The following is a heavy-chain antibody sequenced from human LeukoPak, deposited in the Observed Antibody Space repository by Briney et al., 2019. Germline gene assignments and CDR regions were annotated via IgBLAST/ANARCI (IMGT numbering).Heavy chain of an antibody. CDR2: ITSAGGTI. J-gene: IGHJ4*02. Sequence: GGSLRLSCAASGFTFSDYYMTWFRQAPGKGLEWVSYITSAGGTIFYTDSVKGRFIVSRDNAKNSLYPQMNILRAEDTAVYFCASGTTGNYPFDYWGQGPLVTVSS. CDR1: GFTFSDYY. D-gene: IGHD4-11*01. V-gene: IGHV3-11*04. CDR3: ASGTTGNYPFDY.